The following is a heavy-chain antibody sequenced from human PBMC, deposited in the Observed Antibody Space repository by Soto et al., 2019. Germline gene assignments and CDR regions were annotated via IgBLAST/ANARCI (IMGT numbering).Heavy chain of an antibody. V-gene: IGHV3-7*01. Sequence: GGSLRLSCAASGFTFSSYWMSWVRQAPGKGLEWVANKKQDGSEKYYVDSVKGRFTITRDNAKSSVYLQLNSLRAEDTAVYYCAREVIAAAEDHYYYYGMDVWGQGTTVTVSS. CDR3: AREVIAAAEDHYYYYGMDV. J-gene: IGHJ6*02. D-gene: IGHD6-13*01. CDR1: GFTFSSYW. CDR2: KKQDGSEK.